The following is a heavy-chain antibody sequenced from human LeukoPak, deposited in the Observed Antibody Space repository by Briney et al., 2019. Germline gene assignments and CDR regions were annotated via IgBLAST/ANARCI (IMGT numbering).Heavy chain of an antibody. CDR1: GYTFPNYG. CDR3: ARDPDYLYCGGDYYDFDAFDI. Sequence: ASVKVSCKASGYTFPNYGISWVRQAPGQGLEWMGWISAYNGNTNYAQKLQGRVTMTTDTSTSTAYMELRSLRSDDTAVYYCARDPDYLYCGGDYYDFDAFDIWGQGTMVTVSS. CDR2: ISAYNGNT. V-gene: IGHV1-18*01. J-gene: IGHJ3*02. D-gene: IGHD2-21*02.